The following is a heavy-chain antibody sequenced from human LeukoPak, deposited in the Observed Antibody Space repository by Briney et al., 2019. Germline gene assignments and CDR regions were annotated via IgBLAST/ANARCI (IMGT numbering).Heavy chain of an antibody. J-gene: IGHJ4*02. Sequence: SQTLSLTCIVSGVSINSGDYYWSWVRQPPGKGLELIGFIYYSGSTYYNPSPKSRVTISVDTSKKQVSLKLRSVTAADTAVYYCARGLGSSADYHNYWGQGTLVTVSP. CDR2: IYYSGST. CDR1: GVSINSGDYY. V-gene: IGHV4-30-4*08. D-gene: IGHD3-16*01. CDR3: ARGLGSSADYHNY.